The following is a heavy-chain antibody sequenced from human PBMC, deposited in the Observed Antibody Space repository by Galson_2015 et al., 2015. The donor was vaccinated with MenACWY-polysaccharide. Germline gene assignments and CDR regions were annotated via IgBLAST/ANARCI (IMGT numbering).Heavy chain of an antibody. D-gene: IGHD2-8*02. CDR2: IRYDASNK. CDR3: AKDWGGYCAGSDCYYCHY. J-gene: IGHJ4*01. CDR1: GFSFSSYG. V-gene: IGHV3-30*02. Sequence: SLRLSCAASGFSFSSYGMHWVRQAPGKGLEWVAFIRYDASNKYYADSVKGRFTISRDNSENTLFLQMNSVRAEDTAVYYCAKDWGGYCAGSDCYYCHYWGPGALVPVAS.